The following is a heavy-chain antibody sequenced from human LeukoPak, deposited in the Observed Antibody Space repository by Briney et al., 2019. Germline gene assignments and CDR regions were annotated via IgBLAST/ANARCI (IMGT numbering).Heavy chain of an antibody. V-gene: IGHV3-53*01. Sequence: PGGSLRLSCAASGFTVSGNYMSWVRQAPGKGLEWVSVIYSGGSTHYADSVKGRFTISRDNSKNTLYLQMNSLRAEDTAVYYCARGGGDLAYCGGDCFSDAFDIWGQGTMVTVSS. CDR1: GFTVSGNY. D-gene: IGHD2-21*02. CDR2: IYSGGST. CDR3: ARGGGDLAYCGGDCFSDAFDI. J-gene: IGHJ3*02.